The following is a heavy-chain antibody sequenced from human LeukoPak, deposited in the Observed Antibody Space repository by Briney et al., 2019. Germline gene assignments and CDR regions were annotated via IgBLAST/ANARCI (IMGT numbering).Heavy chain of an antibody. Sequence: SETLSLTCAVYGGSFSGYYWSWIRQPPGKGLEWIGEINHSGSSNYNPSLKSRVTISVDTSKNQFSLKLSSVTAAATAVYYCARGRGSSTSCYGYWGQGTLVTVSS. CDR3: ARGRGSSTSCYGY. V-gene: IGHV4-34*01. D-gene: IGHD2-2*01. CDR1: GGSFSGYY. J-gene: IGHJ4*02. CDR2: INHSGSS.